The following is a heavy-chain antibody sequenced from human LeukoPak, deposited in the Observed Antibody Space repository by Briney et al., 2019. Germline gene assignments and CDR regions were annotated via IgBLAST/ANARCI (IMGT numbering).Heavy chain of an antibody. D-gene: IGHD3-16*01. CDR2: ILPVSNTA. Sequence: ASVKVSRKASGGSFSNFGISWVRQAPGQGLEWMGGILPVSNTANNAQNFQGRVTFTADTSTGTAYMELSSLGSEDTAVYYCARDQRTRSDQPDYDYVWGDFDLWGRGTLVTVSS. J-gene: IGHJ2*01. CDR1: GGSFSNFG. V-gene: IGHV1-69*06. CDR3: ARDQRTRSDQPDYDYVWGDFDL.